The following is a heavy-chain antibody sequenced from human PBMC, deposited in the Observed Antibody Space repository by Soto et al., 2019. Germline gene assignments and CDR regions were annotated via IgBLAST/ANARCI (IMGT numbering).Heavy chain of an antibody. Sequence: SVKVSCKASGGTFSSYTISWVRQAPGQGLEWMGRIIPILGIANYAQKFQGRVTITADKSTSTAYMELSSLRSEDTAVYYCASGTLLRFLEWSRGDVWGKGTTVTVSS. CDR1: GGTFSSYT. D-gene: IGHD3-3*01. J-gene: IGHJ6*04. CDR2: IIPILGIA. CDR3: ASGTLLRFLEWSRGDV. V-gene: IGHV1-69*02.